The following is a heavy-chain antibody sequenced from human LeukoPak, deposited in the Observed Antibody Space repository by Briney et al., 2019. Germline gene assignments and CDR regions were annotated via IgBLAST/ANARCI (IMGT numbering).Heavy chain of an antibody. D-gene: IGHD6-13*01. V-gene: IGHV3-23*01. CDR3: AKAILYSSSWFDYYYGMDV. CDR1: GFTFSSYA. J-gene: IGHJ6*02. CDR2: ISGSGGST. Sequence: GGSLRLSCAASGFTFSSYAMSWVRQAPGKGLEWVSAISGSGGSTYYADSVKGRFTISRDNSKNTLYLQINSLRAEDTAVYYCAKAILYSSSWFDYYYGMDVWGQGTTVTVSS.